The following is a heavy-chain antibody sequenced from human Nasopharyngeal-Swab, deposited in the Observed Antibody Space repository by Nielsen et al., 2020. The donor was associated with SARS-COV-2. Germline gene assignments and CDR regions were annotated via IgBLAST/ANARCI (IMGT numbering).Heavy chain of an antibody. D-gene: IGHD6-13*01. CDR3: ARAGYSYSSSWSSDWFDP. J-gene: IGHJ5*02. V-gene: IGHV3-20*01. CDR2: INWNGGST. Sequence: VRQPPGKGLEWVSGINWNGGSTGYADSEKGRFTITRDNAKNCLYLQMNSLRAEDTALYHCARAGYSYSSSWSSDWFDPWGQGTLVTVSS.